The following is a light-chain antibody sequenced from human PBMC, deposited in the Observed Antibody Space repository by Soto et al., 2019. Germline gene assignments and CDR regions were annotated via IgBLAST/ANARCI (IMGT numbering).Light chain of an antibody. Sequence: QPVLTQPPSASASLGASVKLTCTLSSGHSSYAIAWHRKQPEKGPRYLMDLNNDGSHTKGDGIPDRFSGSSSGAERYLSISSLQDEDASDYYCQTWGSGFQVFGGGTKVTVL. CDR1: SGHSSYA. J-gene: IGLJ2*01. CDR3: QTWGSGFQV. CDR2: LNNDGSH. V-gene: IGLV4-69*01.